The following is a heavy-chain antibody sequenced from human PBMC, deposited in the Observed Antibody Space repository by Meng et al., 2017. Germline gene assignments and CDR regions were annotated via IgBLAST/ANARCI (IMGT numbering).Heavy chain of an antibody. V-gene: IGHV2-5*02. Sequence: SKEPYPTLLKPPQTITLACTFSGFSLSTSGVGVGWIRQPPVKALEWLALIYWDDDKRYSPSLKSRLTITKDTSKNQVVLTMTNMDPVYTATYYCALRERDGYNSNYFDYWGQGTLVTVSS. CDR2: IYWDDDK. D-gene: IGHD5-24*01. CDR3: ALRERDGYNSNYFDY. CDR1: GFSLSTSGVG. J-gene: IGHJ4*02.